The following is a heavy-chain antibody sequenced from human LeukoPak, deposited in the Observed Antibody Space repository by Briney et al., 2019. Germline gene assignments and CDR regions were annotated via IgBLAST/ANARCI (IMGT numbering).Heavy chain of an antibody. V-gene: IGHV1-2*02. Sequence: ASVKVSCKASGYTFTGYYMHWVRQAPGQGLEWMGWINPNSGGTNYAQKFQGRVTMTRDTSISTAYMELSRLRSDDTAVYYCAKDLVIVVVVAALDYWGQGTLVTVSS. J-gene: IGHJ4*02. CDR3: AKDLVIVVVVAALDY. CDR1: GYTFTGYY. CDR2: INPNSGGT. D-gene: IGHD2-15*01.